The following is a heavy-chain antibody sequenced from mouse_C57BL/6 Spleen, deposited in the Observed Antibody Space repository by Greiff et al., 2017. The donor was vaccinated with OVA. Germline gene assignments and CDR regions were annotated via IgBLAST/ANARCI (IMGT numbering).Heavy chain of an antibody. D-gene: IGHD3-2*02. CDR1: GFNIKDDY. Sequence: VQLQQSGAELVRPGASVKLSCTASGFNIKDDYMHWVKQRPEQGLEWIGWIDPENGDTEYASKFQGKATITADTSSNTAYLQLSSLTSEDTAVYYCTRGDSSGYVGDFDDWGQGTTLTVSS. CDR2: IDPENGDT. CDR3: TRGDSSGYVGDFDD. V-gene: IGHV14-4*01. J-gene: IGHJ2*01.